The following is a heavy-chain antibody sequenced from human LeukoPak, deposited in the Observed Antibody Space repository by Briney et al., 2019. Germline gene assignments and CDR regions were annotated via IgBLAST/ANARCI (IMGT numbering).Heavy chain of an antibody. D-gene: IGHD5-12*01. CDR2: ISYDGSNK. Sequence: GGSLRLSCAASGFTFSSYGMHWVRQAPGKGLEWVAVISYDGSNKYYADSVKGRFTISRDNSKNTLYLQMNSLRAEDTAVYYCAREYREYYYYGMDVWGQGTTVTVSS. J-gene: IGHJ6*02. V-gene: IGHV3-30*03. CDR1: GFTFSSYG. CDR3: AREYREYYYYGMDV.